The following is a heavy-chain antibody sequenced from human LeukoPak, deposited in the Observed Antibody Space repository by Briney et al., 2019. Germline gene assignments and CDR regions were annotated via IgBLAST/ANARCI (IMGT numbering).Heavy chain of an antibody. J-gene: IGHJ1*01. Sequence: TGGAPRLSCAASGFSFSSYGMHWVRPAPGPGLEWVAVAYGDGNSKYYADSVKGRFTISKDVSENTLYLQMSSLRAEDTAIYFCATGGGFFYSHWGQGTLVTVSS. CDR2: AYGDGNSK. CDR1: GFSFSSYG. CDR3: ATGGGFFYSH. V-gene: IGHV3-33*01. D-gene: IGHD2-8*02.